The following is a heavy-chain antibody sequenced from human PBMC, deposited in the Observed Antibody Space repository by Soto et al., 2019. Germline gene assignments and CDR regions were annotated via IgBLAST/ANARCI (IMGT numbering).Heavy chain of an antibody. J-gene: IGHJ4*02. D-gene: IGHD3-10*01. CDR3: ARDHYFGSGSYGLDY. V-gene: IGHV3-21*01. Sequence: GGSLRLSCAASGFTFSTYSMNWVRQAPGKGLECVSSIYSTSTYIYYTDSVKGRFSISRDNARNSLYLQMNSLRAEDTAVYYSARDHYFGSGSYGLDYWGPGTLVTVSS. CDR1: GFTFSTYS. CDR2: IYSTSTYI.